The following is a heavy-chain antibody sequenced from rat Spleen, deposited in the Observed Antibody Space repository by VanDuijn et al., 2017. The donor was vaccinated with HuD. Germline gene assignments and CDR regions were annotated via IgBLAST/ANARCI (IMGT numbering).Heavy chain of an antibody. J-gene: IGHJ2*01. Sequence: EVQLVESGGGLVQPGRSMKLSCAASGFTFSDYYMAWVRQAPKKGLEWVASISYEGSSTYYGDSVKGRFTISRDNAKNTLYLQMDSLRSEDTATYYCARETGYTSYFEYWGQGVMVTVSS. CDR3: ARETGYTSYFEY. D-gene: IGHD1-4*01. V-gene: IGHV5-22*01. CDR2: ISYEGSST. CDR1: GFTFSDYY.